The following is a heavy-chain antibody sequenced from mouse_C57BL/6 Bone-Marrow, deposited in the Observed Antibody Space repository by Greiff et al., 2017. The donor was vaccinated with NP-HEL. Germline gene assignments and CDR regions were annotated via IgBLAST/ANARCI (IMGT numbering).Heavy chain of an antibody. Sequence: EVQLQQTVAELVRPGASVKLSCTASGFNIKNTYMHWVKQRPEQGLEWIGRIDPANGNTKYAPKFQGKATITADTSSNTAYLQLSSLTSEDAAIYCCVSYYYGSSKDAMDYWGQGTSVTVSS. J-gene: IGHJ4*01. V-gene: IGHV14-3*01. D-gene: IGHD1-1*01. CDR2: IDPANGNT. CDR3: VSYYYGSSKDAMDY. CDR1: GFNIKNTY.